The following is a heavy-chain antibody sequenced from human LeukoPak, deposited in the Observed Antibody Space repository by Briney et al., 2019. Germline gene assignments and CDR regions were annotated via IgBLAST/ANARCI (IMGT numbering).Heavy chain of an antibody. CDR2: VNHSGST. D-gene: IGHD2-2*01. CDR1: GGSFSAYY. J-gene: IGHJ5*02. Sequence: SESLSLTCAVYGGSFSAYYWSWIRQPPGMGLEWIGEVNHSGSTNYNPSLKSRVTISVDTSKNQFSLKLSSVTAADTAVYYCATRLGIVVVPAGSWFDPWGQGTLVTVSS. CDR3: ATRLGIVVVPAGSWFDP. V-gene: IGHV4-34*01.